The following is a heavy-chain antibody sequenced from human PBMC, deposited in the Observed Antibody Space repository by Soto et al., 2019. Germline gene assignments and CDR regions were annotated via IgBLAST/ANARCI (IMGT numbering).Heavy chain of an antibody. CDR2: ISYDGSNK. Sequence: QVQLVESGGGVVQPGRSLRLSCAASGFTFSSYAMHWVRQAPGKGLEWVAVISYDGSNKYYADSVKGRFTISRDNSKNTLYLQMNSLRAEDTAVYYCARDQWWPPTSPDYWGQGTLVTVSS. J-gene: IGHJ4*02. D-gene: IGHD2-15*01. CDR3: ARDQWWPPTSPDY. CDR1: GFTFSSYA. V-gene: IGHV3-30-3*01.